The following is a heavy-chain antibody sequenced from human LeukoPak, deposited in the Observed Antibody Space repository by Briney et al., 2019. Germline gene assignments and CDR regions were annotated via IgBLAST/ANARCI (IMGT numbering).Heavy chain of an antibody. J-gene: IGHJ5*02. CDR1: GFSFSTYT. CDR2: ITPSNTDI. CDR3: VRYAKGPGSRRGFDP. D-gene: IGHD5/OR15-5a*01. Sequence: GGSLRLSCAASGFSFSTYTMNWVRQAPGKGLEWVSSITPSNTDINYADSVKGRFTISRDNAKNTLYLQMNSLRAEDTAIYYCVRYAKGPGSRRGFDPWGQGNLVTVSS. V-gene: IGHV3-21*01.